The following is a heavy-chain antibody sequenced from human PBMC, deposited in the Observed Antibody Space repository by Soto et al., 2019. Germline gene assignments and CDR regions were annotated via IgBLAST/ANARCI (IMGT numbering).Heavy chain of an antibody. V-gene: IGHV3-30*05. D-gene: IGHD6-19*01. CDR2: TSYDGSEK. CDR1: GFTFSSYG. CDR3: ARDPTCGGLAWLDP. J-gene: IGHJ5*02. Sequence: QVQLVESGGGVVQPGRSLRLSCAASGFTFSSYGMHWVRQAPGKGLEWVAVTSYDGSEKYYVAYVKGRFTISRDKSKDTLDLKMNSLSTEGTAVYDCARDPTCGGLAWLDPGGQGTLVTVSS.